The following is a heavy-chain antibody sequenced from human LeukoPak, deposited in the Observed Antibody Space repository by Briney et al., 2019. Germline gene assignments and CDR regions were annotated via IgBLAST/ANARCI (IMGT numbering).Heavy chain of an antibody. Sequence: GGSLRLSCVVSTFTKAWMNWVRQAPGKGLEWVGRVKSRGDGRTTDYAAPVKGRFTISRDDSKRTVYLQMNSLKTEDTAVYFCTTEYYGGFDYWGQGTLVTVSS. CDR2: VKSRGDGRTT. D-gene: IGHD3-16*01. J-gene: IGHJ4*02. CDR1: TFTKAW. CDR3: TTEYYGGFDY. V-gene: IGHV3-15*07.